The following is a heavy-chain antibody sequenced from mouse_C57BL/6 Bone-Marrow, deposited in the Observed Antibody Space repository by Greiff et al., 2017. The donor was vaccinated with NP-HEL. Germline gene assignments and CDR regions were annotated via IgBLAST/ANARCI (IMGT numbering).Heavy chain of an antibody. V-gene: IGHV6-6*01. CDR1: GFTFSDAW. D-gene: IGHD1-1*01. CDR2: IRNKANNHAT. J-gene: IGHJ1*03. Sequence: EVKLVESGGGLVQPGGSMKLSCAASGFTFSDAWMDWVRQSPEKGLEWVAEIRNKANNHATYYAESVKGRFTISRDDSKSSVYLQMNSLRAEDTGIYYCTRPLYYYGSSDWYFDVWGTGTTVTVSS. CDR3: TRPLYYYGSSDWYFDV.